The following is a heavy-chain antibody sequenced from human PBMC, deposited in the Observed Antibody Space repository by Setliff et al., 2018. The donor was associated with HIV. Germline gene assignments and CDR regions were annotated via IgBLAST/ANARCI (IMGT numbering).Heavy chain of an antibody. J-gene: IGHJ6*02. D-gene: IGHD3-10*01. CDR2: IDRDGSET. Sequence: GGSLRLSCVASRFTFNDYWMSWVRQAPGQGLEWVANIDRDGSETNYVDSMKGRFTIFRDNAKSSMYLQMNSLRVEDTAIYYCARKLRPGHGVDVWGQGTTVTVSS. CDR3: ARKLRPGHGVDV. V-gene: IGHV3-7*01. CDR1: RFTFNDYW.